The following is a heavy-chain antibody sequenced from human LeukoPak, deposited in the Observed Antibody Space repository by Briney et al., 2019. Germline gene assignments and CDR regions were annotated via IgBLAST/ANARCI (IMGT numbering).Heavy chain of an antibody. V-gene: IGHV3-64*01. CDR3: ARAEWELVDY. D-gene: IGHD1-26*01. Sequence: GGSLKLSCAASGFTFSSYAMHWVRQAPGKALEYVSAISSNGGSTYYANSVKGRFTISRDNSKNTLYLQMGSLRAEDMAVYYCARAEWELVDYWGQGTLVTVSS. CDR2: ISSNGGST. CDR1: GFTFSSYA. J-gene: IGHJ4*02.